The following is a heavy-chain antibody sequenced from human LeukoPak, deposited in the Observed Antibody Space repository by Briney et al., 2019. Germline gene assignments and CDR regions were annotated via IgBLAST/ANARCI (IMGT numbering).Heavy chain of an antibody. CDR2: MNPNSGNT. CDR1: GYTFTSYD. D-gene: IGHD3-9*01. V-gene: IGHV1-8*01. J-gene: IGHJ4*02. CDR3: ARGRKLKHYDILTGSQNDY. Sequence: ASVKVSCKASGYTFTSYDINWVRQATGQGLEWMGWMNPNSGNTGYAQKFQGRVTMTRNTSISTAYMELSSLRSEDTAVYYCARGRKLKHYDILTGSQNDYWGQGTLVTVSS.